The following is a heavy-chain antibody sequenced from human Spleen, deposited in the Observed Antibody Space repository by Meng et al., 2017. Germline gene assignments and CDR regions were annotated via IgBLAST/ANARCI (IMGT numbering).Heavy chain of an antibody. Sequence: GESLKISCAASGFTFSSYEMNWVRQAPGKGLEWVSYISSSGSTIYYADSVKGRFTISRDNAKNSLYLQMNNLRAEDTAMYYCARVRSGGNFDCWGQGTLVTVSS. J-gene: IGHJ4*02. V-gene: IGHV3-48*03. CDR1: GFTFSSYE. CDR2: ISSSGSTI. D-gene: IGHD6-19*01. CDR3: ARVRSGGNFDC.